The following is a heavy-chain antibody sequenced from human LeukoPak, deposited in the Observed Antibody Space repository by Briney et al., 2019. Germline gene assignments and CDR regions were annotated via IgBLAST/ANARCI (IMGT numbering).Heavy chain of an antibody. V-gene: IGHV4-30-4*01. CDR2: IYHSGSA. D-gene: IGHD3-22*01. Sequence: PSETLSLTCTVSGGSINSGDDCWSWVRQSPGKALEWIGYIYHSGSAYYNPSLKSRVSISVDTSRSQFSLKLSSVTAADTAIYYCARETLFEYDSGGYYERYYFDNWGQGTLVAVSS. CDR1: GGSINSGDDC. CDR3: ARETLFEYDSGGYYERYYFDN. J-gene: IGHJ4*02.